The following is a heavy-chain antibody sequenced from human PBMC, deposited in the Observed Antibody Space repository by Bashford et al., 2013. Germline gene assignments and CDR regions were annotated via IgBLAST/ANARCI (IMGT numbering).Heavy chain of an antibody. CDR2: IYSSGST. CDR3: ARTGIPDSSGYYYGLDY. D-gene: IGHD3-22*01. V-gene: IGHV4-4*07. Sequence: SETLSLTCIVSGGSISSYYWSWIRQPAGKGLEWIGRIYSSGSTNYNPSLKSRVTMSVDTSKKQFSLKLSSVTAADTAVYYCARTGIPDSSGYYYGLDYWGQGTLVTVSS. CDR1: GGSISSYY. J-gene: IGHJ4*02.